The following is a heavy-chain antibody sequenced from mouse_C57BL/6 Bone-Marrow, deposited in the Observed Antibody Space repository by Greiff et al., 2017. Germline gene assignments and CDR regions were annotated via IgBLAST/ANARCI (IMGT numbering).Heavy chain of an antibody. J-gene: IGHJ4*01. CDR2: IHPNSGST. CDR3: ARRGNWGYAMDY. V-gene: IGHV1-64*01. Sequence: QVQLKQPGAELVKPGASVKLSCKASGYTFTSYWMHWVKQRPGQGLEWIGMIHPNSGSTNYNEKLKSKATLTVDKSSSTAYMQLSSLTSEDSAVYYCARRGNWGYAMDYWGQGTSVTVSS. CDR1: GYTFTSYW. D-gene: IGHD4-1*02.